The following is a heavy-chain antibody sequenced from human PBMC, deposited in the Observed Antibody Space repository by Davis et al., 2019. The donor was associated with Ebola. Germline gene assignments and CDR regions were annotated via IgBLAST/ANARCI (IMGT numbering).Heavy chain of an antibody. CDR2: IRSRAYGGTT. Sequence: GGSLRLSCTASGFTFSDYALSWVRQAPGKGLEWIGFIRSRAYGGTTEYAASVRGRFTISRDDSKSIAYLLMRSLKTEDTAFYYCTRDRRSLDVWGQGTTVTVSS. J-gene: IGHJ6*02. V-gene: IGHV3-49*04. CDR3: TRDRRSLDV. CDR1: GFTFSDYA.